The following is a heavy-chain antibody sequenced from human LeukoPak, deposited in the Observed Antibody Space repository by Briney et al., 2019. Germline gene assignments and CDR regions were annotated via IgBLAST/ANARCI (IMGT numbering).Heavy chain of an antibody. CDR1: GFTFSTYD. D-gene: IGHD5-18*01. CDR3: ARARSSYGYGDAFDI. Sequence: PGGSLSLSCAASGFTFSTYDMHWVRQAPGKGLEWVAVISYDGSSKYYADSVKGRFTISRDNSKNTLYLQMNSLRAEDTAVYYCARARSSYGYGDAFDIWGQGTMVTVSS. CDR2: ISYDGSSK. V-gene: IGHV3-30*04. J-gene: IGHJ3*02.